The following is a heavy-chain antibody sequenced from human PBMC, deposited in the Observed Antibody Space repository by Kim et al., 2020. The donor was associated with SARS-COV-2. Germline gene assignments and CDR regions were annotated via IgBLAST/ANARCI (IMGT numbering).Heavy chain of an antibody. V-gene: IGHV3-30*07. D-gene: IGHD5-18*01. J-gene: IGHJ6*03. Sequence: RFTISRDNSKNTLYLQMNSLRAEDTAVYYCARAALGGYGYLYYYYYYMDVWGKGTTVTVSS. CDR3: ARAALGGYGYLYYYYYYMDV.